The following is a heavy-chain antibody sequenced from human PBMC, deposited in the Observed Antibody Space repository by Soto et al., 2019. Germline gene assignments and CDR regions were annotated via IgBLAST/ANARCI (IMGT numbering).Heavy chain of an antibody. CDR3: TTDSYFPLKLVRYDY. Sequence: GGSLRLSCAASGFTFTTAWINWVLQPPGKGLECVGRIKNKTDGGTPDFAAPVRGRFAISRDDSKRMVYLQMNSLKTEDTAVYYCTTDSYFPLKLVRYDYWGHGTLVTVSS. V-gene: IGHV3-15*07. CDR2: IKNKTDGGTP. CDR1: GFTFTTAW. J-gene: IGHJ4*01. D-gene: IGHD1-7*01.